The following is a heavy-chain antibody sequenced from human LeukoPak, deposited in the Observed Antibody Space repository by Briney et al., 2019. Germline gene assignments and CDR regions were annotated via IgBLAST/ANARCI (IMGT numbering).Heavy chain of an antibody. CDR3: ARALDYYGMDV. CDR2: ISSSSSYI. Sequence: GESLRLSCAASGFTFSSYSMNWVRQAPGKGLEWVSSISSSSSYIYYADSVKGRFTISRDNAKNSLYLQMNSLRVEDTAVYYCARALDYYGMDVWGQGTTVTVS. V-gene: IGHV3-21*01. J-gene: IGHJ6*02. CDR1: GFTFSSYS.